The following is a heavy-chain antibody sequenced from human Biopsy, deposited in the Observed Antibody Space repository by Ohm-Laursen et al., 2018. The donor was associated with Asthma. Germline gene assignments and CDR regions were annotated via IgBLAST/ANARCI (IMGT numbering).Heavy chain of an antibody. J-gene: IGHJ4*02. Sequence: SSVKVFCKSLGGTFNTYVIGWVRQAPGQGLEWMGGINPVFGTTTYPQKFQDRVTITADDSTSTVYMELSSLRSEDTAVYYCARKAGSCISRTCYSLDFWGQGTLVTVSS. V-gene: IGHV1-69*01. CDR3: ARKAGSCISRTCYSLDF. D-gene: IGHD2-2*01. CDR2: INPVFGTT. CDR1: GGTFNTYV.